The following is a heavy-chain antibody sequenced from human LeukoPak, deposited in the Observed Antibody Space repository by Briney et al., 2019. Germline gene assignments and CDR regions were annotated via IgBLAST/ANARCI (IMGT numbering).Heavy chain of an antibody. V-gene: IGHV3-30*02. CDR1: GFTFSSYG. J-gene: IGHJ4*02. CDR3: ANTAGFCSSTSCYLDY. Sequence: PGGSLRLSCAASGFTFSSYGMHWVRQAPGKGLEWVAFIRYDGSNKYYADSVKGRFTISRDNSKNTLYLQMNSLRAEDTAVYYCANTAGFCSSTSCYLDYWGQGTLVTVSS. CDR2: IRYDGSNK. D-gene: IGHD2-2*01.